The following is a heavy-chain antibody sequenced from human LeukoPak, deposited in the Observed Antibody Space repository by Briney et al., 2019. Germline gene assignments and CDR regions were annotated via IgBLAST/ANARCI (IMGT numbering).Heavy chain of an antibody. CDR2: IYYSGST. J-gene: IGHJ4*02. Sequence: NPSETLSLTCTVSGGSISSYYWSWIRQPPGKGLEWIGYIYYSGSTDYNPSLKSRVTISVDTSKNQFSLKLSSVTAADTAVYYCARDLSSGYYRYYFDYWGQGTLVTVSS. V-gene: IGHV4-59*12. CDR1: GGSISSYY. D-gene: IGHD3-22*01. CDR3: ARDLSSGYYRYYFDY.